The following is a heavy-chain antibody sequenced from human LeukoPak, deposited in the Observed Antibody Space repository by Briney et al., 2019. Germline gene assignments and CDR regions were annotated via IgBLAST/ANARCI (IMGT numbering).Heavy chain of an antibody. D-gene: IGHD6-13*01. V-gene: IGHV4-61*02. J-gene: IGHJ6*03. CDR1: RDSLCRLSYC. CDR3: ASRHSKQQPYYYYMDI. Sequence: SQTLSLTRTLSRDSLCRLSYCCSCARQPAGKGLGWIGCIYSNGDTNFNPSLKSRVTISLDTSKNQFSLKLSSATAADTAVYYCASRHSKQQPYYYYMDIWGKGTTVTVSS. CDR2: IYSNGDT.